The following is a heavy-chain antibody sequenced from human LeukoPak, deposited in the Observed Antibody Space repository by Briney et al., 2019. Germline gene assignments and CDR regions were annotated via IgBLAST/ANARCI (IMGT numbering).Heavy chain of an antibody. D-gene: IGHD6-13*01. CDR2: IYTSGST. J-gene: IGHJ5*02. CDR3: ARGSSSPRWRWFDP. CDR1: GGSISSGGYC. Sequence: SETLSLTCTVSGGSISSGGYCWSWIRQPAGKGLEWIGRIYTSGSTNYNPSLKSRVTISVDTSKNQFSLKLSSVTAADTAVYYCARGSSSPRWRWFDPWGQGTLVTVSS. V-gene: IGHV4-61*02.